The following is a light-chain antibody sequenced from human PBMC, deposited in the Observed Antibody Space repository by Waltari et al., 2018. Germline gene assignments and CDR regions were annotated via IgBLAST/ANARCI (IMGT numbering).Light chain of an antibody. CDR3: QQYYSTPIT. Sequence: DIVMTQSPDSLAVSLGARATINCKSSQSVLYSSNNKNYLAWYQQKPGQPPKLLIYWSSTRESGVPDLFSGGGSGTDFTLTISSLQAEDVAVYYFQQYYSTPITFGQGTRLEIK. CDR2: WSS. J-gene: IGKJ5*01. V-gene: IGKV4-1*01. CDR1: QSVLYSSNNKNY.